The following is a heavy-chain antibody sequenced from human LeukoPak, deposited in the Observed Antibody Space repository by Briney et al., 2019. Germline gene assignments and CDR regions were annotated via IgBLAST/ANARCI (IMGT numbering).Heavy chain of an antibody. CDR3: ARVAVVAATTPDAFDI. V-gene: IGHV3-74*03. CDR2: ITSDGSST. CDR1: GFTFSSTW. Sequence: PGGSLRLSCAASGFTFSSTWMHWVRQPPGKGLVWVARITSDGSSTTYAESVKGRFTISRDSAKNTLYLQMNSLRAEDTAVYYCARVAVVAATTPDAFDIWGQGTMVTVSS. D-gene: IGHD2-15*01. J-gene: IGHJ3*02.